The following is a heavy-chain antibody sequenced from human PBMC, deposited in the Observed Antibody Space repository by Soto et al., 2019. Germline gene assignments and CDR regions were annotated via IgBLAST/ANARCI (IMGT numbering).Heavy chain of an antibody. CDR3: ARFRGYSYGFDY. CDR1: GGSVSSGSSF. J-gene: IGHJ4*02. CDR2: IYYNGAT. Sequence: QVQLQESGPGLVKPSETLSLTCTVSGGSVSSGSSFWSWIRQTPGKGREWIGDIYYNGATNYNPSLKSRATISVDMSKNQFSLKLSSVTPADTAVYYCARFRGYSYGFDYWGQGTLVTVSS. D-gene: IGHD5-18*01. V-gene: IGHV4-61*01.